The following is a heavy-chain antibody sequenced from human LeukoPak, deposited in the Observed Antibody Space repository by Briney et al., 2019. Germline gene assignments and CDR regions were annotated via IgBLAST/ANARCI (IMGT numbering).Heavy chain of an antibody. CDR1: GFTFDDYG. CDR3: AKDPSLYYGDYIIR. J-gene: IGHJ4*02. D-gene: IGHD4-17*01. Sequence: GGSLRLSCAASGFTFDDYGMSWVRQAPGKGLEWVSGFSVSDKTTYYADSVKGRFTISRDDSKNTLYLQINSLRAEDTAVYYCAKDPSLYYGDYIIRWGQGTLVTVSS. V-gene: IGHV3-23*01. CDR2: FSVSDKTT.